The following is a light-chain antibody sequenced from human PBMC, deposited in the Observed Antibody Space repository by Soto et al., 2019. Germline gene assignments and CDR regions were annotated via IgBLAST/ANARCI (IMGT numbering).Light chain of an antibody. CDR2: GAS. V-gene: IGKV3-20*01. CDR3: QQYGGSPGA. Sequence: IVLTQSPGTLSLSPGERATLSCRASQSVSGSYLAWYQQKPGQAPRLLIYGASSRATGIPDRFSGSASGTDFTLTITRLESEDFAMYYCQQYGGSPGAFGQGTKVDIK. J-gene: IGKJ1*01. CDR1: QSVSGSY.